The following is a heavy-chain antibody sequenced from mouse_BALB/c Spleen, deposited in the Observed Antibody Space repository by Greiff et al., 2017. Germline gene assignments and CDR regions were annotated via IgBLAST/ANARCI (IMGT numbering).Heavy chain of an antibody. Sequence: EVQVVESGGGLVKPGGSLKLSCAASGFTFSDYYMYWVRQTPEKRLEWVATISDGGSYTYYPDSVKGRFTISRDKAKNNLYLQMSRLKSEDTAMYYCARDGCVGGNYYLDYWGQGTTLTVAS. V-gene: IGHV5-4*02. CDR1: GFTFSDYY. CDR2: ISDGGSYT. J-gene: IGHJ2*01. CDR3: ARDGCVGGNYYLDY. D-gene: IGHD3-1*01.